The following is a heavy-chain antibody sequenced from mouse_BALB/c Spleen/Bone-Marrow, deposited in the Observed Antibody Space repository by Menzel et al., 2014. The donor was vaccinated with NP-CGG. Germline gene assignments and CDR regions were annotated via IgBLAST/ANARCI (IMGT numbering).Heavy chain of an antibody. CDR1: GFAFTSYD. Sequence: DVMLVESGGGLVKPGGSLKLACAASGFAFTSYDMSWVRQTPEKRLEWVAYISSGVGSTYYPDTVKGRFTISRDNAKNTLYLQMSSLKSEDTAMFYCARRVGRRGFAYWGQGTLVTVSA. V-gene: IGHV5-12-1*01. J-gene: IGHJ3*01. CDR3: ARRVGRRGFAY. CDR2: ISSGVGST.